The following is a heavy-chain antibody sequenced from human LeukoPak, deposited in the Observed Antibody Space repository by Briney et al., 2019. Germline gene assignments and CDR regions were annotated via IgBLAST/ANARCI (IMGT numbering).Heavy chain of an antibody. D-gene: IGHD2-2*01. CDR2: IYYTGST. V-gene: IGHV4-59*01. CDR1: GGSISGNY. J-gene: IGHJ6*02. Sequence: SETLSLTCTVSGGSISGNYWNWIRQSPGKGLEWIGYIYYTGSTNSNPSLKSRVTISVDTSKNQLSLKLSSVTAADTAVYYCARVVGYCSSTSCYGPPDYYYGMDVWGQGTTVTVSS. CDR3: ARVVGYCSSTSCYGPPDYYYGMDV.